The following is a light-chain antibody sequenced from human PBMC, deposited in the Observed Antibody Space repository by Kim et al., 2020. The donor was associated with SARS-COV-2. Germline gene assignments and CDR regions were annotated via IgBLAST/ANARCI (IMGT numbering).Light chain of an antibody. Sequence: EIVLTQSPGTLSLSPGERATLSCRASQTLTRSYLAWYQQKPGQAPRLLIYGTSTRATGIADRVSGSGSGTDFTLTISRLESEDSAVYYWQQYGRSPSYTFGQETKLEI. V-gene: IGKV3-20*01. CDR2: GTS. J-gene: IGKJ2*01. CDR3: QQYGRSPSYT. CDR1: QTLTRSY.